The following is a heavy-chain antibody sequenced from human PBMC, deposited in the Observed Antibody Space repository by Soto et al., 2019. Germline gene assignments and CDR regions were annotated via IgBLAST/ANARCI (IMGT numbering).Heavy chain of an antibody. Sequence: VQLVESGGGLVKPGGSLRLSCAASGFTFSNAWMNWVRQAPGKGLAWVGRIKSKTDGGTTDYAAPVKDRFTISRDDSKNTLCLQINSLKTEDTAVYYCTTGASWSGFGMDVWGQGTTVTVSS. V-gene: IGHV3-15*07. J-gene: IGHJ6*02. CDR3: TTGASWSGFGMDV. D-gene: IGHD3-3*01. CDR1: GFTFSNAW. CDR2: IKSKTDGGTT.